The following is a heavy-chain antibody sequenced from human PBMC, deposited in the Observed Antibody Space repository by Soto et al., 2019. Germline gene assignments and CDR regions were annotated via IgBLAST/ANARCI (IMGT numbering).Heavy chain of an antibody. CDR1: GFTFSSCG. CDR2: ISSSSSHT. D-gene: IGHD3-10*01. V-gene: IGHV3-21*01. Sequence: EVQVVESGGGLVKPGGSLRLSCAASGFTFSSCGMNWVRQAPGQGLEWVAAISSSSSHTYYADSVKGRFTISRDNAKNSLYLQVNSLRAEDTAVYYCARDRSGSYPPGDGMDVWGQGTTVTVSS. J-gene: IGHJ6*02. CDR3: ARDRSGSYPPGDGMDV.